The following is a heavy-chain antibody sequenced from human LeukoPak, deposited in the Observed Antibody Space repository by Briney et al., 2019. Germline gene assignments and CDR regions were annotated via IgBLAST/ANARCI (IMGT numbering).Heavy chain of an antibody. D-gene: IGHD5-12*01. V-gene: IGHV4-59*01. CDR2: IYYSGST. CDR3: ARVSGYDWESFYDY. CDR1: GGSISSYY. J-gene: IGHJ4*02. Sequence: SETLSLTCTVSGGSISSYYWSWIRQPPGKGLGWSGYIYYSGSTNYNPSLKSRVTISVDTSKNQFSLKLSSVTAADTAVYYCARVSGYDWESFYDYWGQGTLVTVSS.